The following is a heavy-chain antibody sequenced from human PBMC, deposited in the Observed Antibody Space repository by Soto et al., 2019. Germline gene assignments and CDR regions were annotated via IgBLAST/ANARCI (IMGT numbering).Heavy chain of an antibody. V-gene: IGHV4-34*01. CDR3: ARDKITGLFDY. CDR1: GGSFSGYY. Sequence: SETLSLTCAVCGGSFSGYYSTWIRPPPGTGLEWIGEINHSGSTNYNPSLKSRVTISVDTSKNQFSLKLTSVTAADTAVYYCARDKITGLFDYWGQGTLVTVSS. D-gene: IGHD2-8*02. CDR2: INHSGST. J-gene: IGHJ4*02.